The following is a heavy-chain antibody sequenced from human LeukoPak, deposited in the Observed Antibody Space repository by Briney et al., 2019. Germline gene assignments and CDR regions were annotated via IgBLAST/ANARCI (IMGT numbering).Heavy chain of an antibody. J-gene: IGHJ6*02. CDR1: GFTFSSYG. V-gene: IGHV3-48*04. CDR2: ISSSSSTI. D-gene: IGHD3-10*01. CDR3: AREVYAGWFGELSSYYYGMDV. Sequence: GGSLRLSCAASGFTFSSYGMNWVRQAPGKGLEWVSYISSSSSTIYYADSVKGRFTISRDNAKNSLYLQMNSLRAEDTALYYCAREVYAGWFGELSSYYYGMDVWGQGTTVTVSS.